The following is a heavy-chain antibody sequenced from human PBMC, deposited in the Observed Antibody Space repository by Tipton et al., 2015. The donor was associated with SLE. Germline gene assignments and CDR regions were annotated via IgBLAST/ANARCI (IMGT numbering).Heavy chain of an antibody. V-gene: IGHV4-31*03. CDR1: GGSISSGGYY. D-gene: IGHD2-2*01. CDR2: IYYSGST. Sequence: TLSLTCTVSGGSISSGGYYWSWSRQPPGKGLEWIGYIYYSGSTYYNPSLKSRVTISVDTSKNQFSLKLSSVTAADTAVYYCAGCSRSDAFDIWGQGTMVTVSS. J-gene: IGHJ3*02. CDR3: AGCSRSDAFDI.